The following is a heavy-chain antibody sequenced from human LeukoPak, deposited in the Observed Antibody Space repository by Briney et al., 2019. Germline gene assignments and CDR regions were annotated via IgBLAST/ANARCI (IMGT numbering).Heavy chain of an antibody. V-gene: IGHV3-21*01. D-gene: IGHD6-19*01. CDR3: AREEVAEQGYFDY. CDR2: ISSSSSYI. Sequence: GGSLRLSCAASGFTFSSCSMNWVRQAPGKGLEWVSSISSSSSYIYYADSVKGRFTISRDNAKNSLYLQMNSLRAEDTAVYYCAREEVAEQGYFDYWGQGTLVTVSS. CDR1: GFTFSSCS. J-gene: IGHJ4*02.